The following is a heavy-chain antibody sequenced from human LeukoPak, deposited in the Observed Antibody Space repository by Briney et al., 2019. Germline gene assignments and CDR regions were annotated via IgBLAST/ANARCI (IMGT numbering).Heavy chain of an antibody. J-gene: IGHJ4*02. CDR1: GFTFYNYA. CDR3: AGLTITSGWYEDY. Sequence: PGGSLRLSCAASGFTFYNYAMTWVRQAPGKGLEWVSTFRGSDGSAYYRDSVKGRFTISGDYSKTTLYLQMNSLRAEDTALYYCAGLTITSGWYEDYWGQGTLVTVSS. D-gene: IGHD6-19*01. CDR2: FRGSDGSA. V-gene: IGHV3-23*01.